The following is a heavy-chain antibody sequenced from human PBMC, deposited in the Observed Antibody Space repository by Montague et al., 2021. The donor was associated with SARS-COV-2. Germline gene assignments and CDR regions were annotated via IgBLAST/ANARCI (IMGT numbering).Heavy chain of an antibody. V-gene: IGHV4-59*01. CDR3: ARAQNTCFIANCVNYFDV. CDR1: GGSMSGYY. CDR2: VHYTGST. J-gene: IGHJ4*02. Sequence: SETLSLTCEVSGGSMSGYYWTWIRQSPGKGLEWIGYVHYTGSTKYNPSLKIRVSLSLDTPKNHFSLHLSSVTAADTAIYFCARAQNTCFIANCVNYFDVWGLGALVTVSS. D-gene: IGHD1-1*01.